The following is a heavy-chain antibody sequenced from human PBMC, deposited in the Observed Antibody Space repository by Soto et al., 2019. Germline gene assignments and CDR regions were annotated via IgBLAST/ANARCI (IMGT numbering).Heavy chain of an antibody. J-gene: IGHJ6*03. V-gene: IGHV4-59*08. CDR3: ARQGSYFYTDV. CDR1: GGSISSYY. Sequence: SETLSLTCTVSGGSISSYYWNWIRQPPGKGLEWIGYIYYSGSTNYNPSLKSRVTISVDTSKNQFSLKLNSVTAADTADYYCARQGSYFYTDVWGKGTTVTVSS. CDR2: IYYSGST.